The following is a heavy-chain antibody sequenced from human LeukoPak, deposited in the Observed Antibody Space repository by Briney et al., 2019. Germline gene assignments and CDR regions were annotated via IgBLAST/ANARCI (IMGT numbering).Heavy chain of an antibody. CDR3: AKDSVFGAIDI. D-gene: IGHD3-3*01. CDR1: GFTFDDYA. J-gene: IGHJ3*02. CDR2: ISWNSGSI. Sequence: LSGGSLRLSCAASGFTFDDYAMHWVRQAPGKGLEWVSGISWNSGSIGYADSVKGRFTISRDNAKNSLYLQMNSLRAEDMALYYCAKDSVFGAIDIWGQGTMVTVSS. V-gene: IGHV3-9*03.